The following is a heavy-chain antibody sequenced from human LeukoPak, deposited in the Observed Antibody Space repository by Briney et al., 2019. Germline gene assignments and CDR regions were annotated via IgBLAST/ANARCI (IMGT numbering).Heavy chain of an antibody. CDR2: ISSSSSYI. V-gene: IGHV3-21*01. J-gene: IGHJ3*02. CDR1: GFTFSSYS. Sequence: PGGSRRLSCAASGFTFSSYSMNWVRQAPGKGLEWVSSISSSSSYIYYADSVKGRFTISRDNAKNSLYLQMNSLRAEDAAVYYCAREANVDIVATILGDAFDIWGQGTMVTVSS. CDR3: AREANVDIVATILGDAFDI. D-gene: IGHD5-12*01.